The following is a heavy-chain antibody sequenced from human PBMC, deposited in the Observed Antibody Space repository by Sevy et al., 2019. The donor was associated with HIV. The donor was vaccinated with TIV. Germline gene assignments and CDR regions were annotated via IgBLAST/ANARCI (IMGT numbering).Heavy chain of an antibody. D-gene: IGHD6-19*01. V-gene: IGHV3-23*01. CDR3: ATCGSSGWYFFDY. CDR1: GFTFSSYA. CDR2: MSGSGGST. Sequence: GGSLRLSCAASGFTFSSYAMSWVRQAPGKGLEWVSAMSGSGGSTYYADSVKGRFTISRDNSKNTLYLQMNSLSAEDTAVYYCATCGSSGWYFFDYWGQGTLVTVSS. J-gene: IGHJ4*02.